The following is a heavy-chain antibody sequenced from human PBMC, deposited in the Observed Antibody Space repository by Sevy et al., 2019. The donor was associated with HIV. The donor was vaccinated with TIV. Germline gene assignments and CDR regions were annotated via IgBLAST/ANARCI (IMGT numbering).Heavy chain of an antibody. CDR3: ARAIAVAGSFDY. CDR2: ISYDGSNK. J-gene: IGHJ4*02. CDR1: GFTFSSYA. Sequence: GGSLRLSCAASGFTFSSYAMHWVRQAPGKGLEWVAVISYDGSNKYYADSVKGRFTISRDNSKNTLYLQMNSLRAEDTAEYYCARAIAVAGSFDYWGQGTLVTVSS. D-gene: IGHD6-19*01. V-gene: IGHV3-30-3*01.